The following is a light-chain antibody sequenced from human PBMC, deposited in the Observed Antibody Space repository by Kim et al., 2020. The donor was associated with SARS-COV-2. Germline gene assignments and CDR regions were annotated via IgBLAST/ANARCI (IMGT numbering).Light chain of an antibody. CDR2: AAS. CDR1: QGISSY. J-gene: IGKJ4*01. CDR3: RQLNSYPRLA. V-gene: IGKV1-9*01. Sequence: DIQLTQSPSFLSASVGDRVTITCRASQGISSYLAWYQQKPGKAPKLLIYAASTLQSGVPSRFSGSRSGTEVTLTISSLQPEDFATYYCRQLNSYPRLAVGGRTKVDLK.